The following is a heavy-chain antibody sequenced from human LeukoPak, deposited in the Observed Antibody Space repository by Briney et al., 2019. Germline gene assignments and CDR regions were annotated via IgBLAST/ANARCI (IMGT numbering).Heavy chain of an antibody. CDR2: IYYSGST. J-gene: IGHJ4*02. V-gene: IGHV4-39*01. CDR1: GGSISSSTYY. Sequence: SETLSLTCTVSGGSISSSTYYWGWIRQPPGKGLEWIGSIYYSGSTYYNPSLKSRVAISVDTSKNQFSLKLSSVTAADTAVYYCARHTFPGIQLWVTLGFDYWGQGTLVTVSS. CDR3: ARHTFPGIQLWVTLGFDY. D-gene: IGHD5-18*01.